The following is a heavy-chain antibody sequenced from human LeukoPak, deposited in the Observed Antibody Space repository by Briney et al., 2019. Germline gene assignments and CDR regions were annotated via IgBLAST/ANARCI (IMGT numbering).Heavy chain of an antibody. CDR2: ISSSSSTI. CDR3: ARGAYYYED. Sequence: GESLRLSCAASGFTFSSHSMNWVRQAPGKGLEWVSYISSSSSTIYYADSVKGRFTISRDNAKNSLYLQMNSLRAEDTAVYYCARGAYYYEDWGQGTLVTVSS. CDR1: GFTFSSHS. D-gene: IGHD3-22*01. J-gene: IGHJ4*02. V-gene: IGHV3-48*01.